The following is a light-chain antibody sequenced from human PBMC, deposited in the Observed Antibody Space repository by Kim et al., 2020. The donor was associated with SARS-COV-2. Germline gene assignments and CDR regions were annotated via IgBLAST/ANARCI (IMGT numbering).Light chain of an antibody. CDR2: GAS. V-gene: IGKV3-15*01. CDR1: QTIGSN. Sequence: EVVMTQSPATLSVSPGERATLSCRASQTIGSNLAWYQQKPGQAPRLLIYGASTRATGIPARFSGSGSGTEFTLAISSLQSEDFAVYFCQQCNNWPYTFGQGTKLEI. CDR3: QQCNNWPYT. J-gene: IGKJ2*01.